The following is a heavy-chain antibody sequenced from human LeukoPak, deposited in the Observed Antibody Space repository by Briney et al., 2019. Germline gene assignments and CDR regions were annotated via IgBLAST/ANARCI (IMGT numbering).Heavy chain of an antibody. CDR3: ARDSRYCSSTNCYHDY. D-gene: IGHD2-2*01. Sequence: GGSLRLSCAASGFTVSSNYMSWVRQAPGKGLEWVSVIYSGGSTYYAASVKGRFTISRDNSKNTLYLQMNSLRTEDTAVYYCARDSRYCSSTNCYHDYWGQGTLVTVSS. V-gene: IGHV3-53*01. CDR1: GFTVSSNY. J-gene: IGHJ4*02. CDR2: IYSGGST.